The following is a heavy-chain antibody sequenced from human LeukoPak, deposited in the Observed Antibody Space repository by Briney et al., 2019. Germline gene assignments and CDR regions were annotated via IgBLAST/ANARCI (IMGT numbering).Heavy chain of an antibody. V-gene: IGHV3-11*01. CDR3: ARERAIASMRPYYFDY. Sequence: GGSLRLSCAASGFTFSDYYMSWIRQAPGKGLEWISYISSSGSTIYYADSVKGRFTISRDNARNSLYLQMNSLRAEDTAVYYCARERAIASMRPYYFDYWGQGTLVTVSS. CDR1: GFTFSDYY. CDR2: ISSSGSTI. D-gene: IGHD2/OR15-2a*01. J-gene: IGHJ4*02.